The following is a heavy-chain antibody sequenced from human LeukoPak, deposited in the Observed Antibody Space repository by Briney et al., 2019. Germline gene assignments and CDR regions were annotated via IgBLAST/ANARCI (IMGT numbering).Heavy chain of an antibody. CDR3: AKDLECSSTSCYAGPYYYGMDV. D-gene: IGHD2-2*01. Sequence: GGSLRLSCAASGFTFSSYGMHWVRQAPGKGLEWVAVISYDGSNKYYADSVKGRFTISRDNSKNTLYLQMNSLRAEDTAVYYCAKDLECSSTSCYAGPYYYGMDVWGKGTTATVSS. J-gene: IGHJ6*04. V-gene: IGHV3-30*18. CDR1: GFTFSSYG. CDR2: ISYDGSNK.